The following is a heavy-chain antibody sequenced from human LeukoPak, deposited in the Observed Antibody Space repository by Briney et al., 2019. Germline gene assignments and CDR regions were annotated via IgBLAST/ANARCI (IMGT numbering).Heavy chain of an antibody. CDR3: ARDEVSGDRDFDF. CDR1: GYTFTNYG. Sequence: ASVKVSCKASGYTFTNYGINWVRQAPGLGLEWMGWISAYNGNTNYAQKLQGRVTMTTDTSTSTAYMELRSLRSDDTAVYYCARDEVSGDRDFDFWGQGTLVTASS. CDR2: ISAYNGNT. V-gene: IGHV1-18*01. D-gene: IGHD4-17*01. J-gene: IGHJ4*02.